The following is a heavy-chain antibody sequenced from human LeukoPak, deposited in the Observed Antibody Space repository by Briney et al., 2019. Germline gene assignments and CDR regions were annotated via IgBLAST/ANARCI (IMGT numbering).Heavy chain of an antibody. J-gene: IGHJ4*02. CDR3: ARGPVRDYSNY. D-gene: IGHD4-11*01. CDR1: GVSISSGGYY. V-gene: IGHV4-31*03. CDR2: IYYSGST. Sequence: PSETLSLTCTVSGVSISSGGYYWSWIRQHPGKGLEWIGYIYYSGSTYYNLSLKSRLTISLYTSSNQFSLKLNSVTAADTAVYYCARGPVRDYSNYWGQGTLVTVSS.